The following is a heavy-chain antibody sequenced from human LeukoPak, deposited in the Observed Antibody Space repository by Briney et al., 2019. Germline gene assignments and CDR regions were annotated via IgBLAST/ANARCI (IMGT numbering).Heavy chain of an antibody. J-gene: IGHJ5*02. Sequence: SETLSLTCAVYGGSFSGYYWSWIRQPPGKGLEWIGEINHSGSTNYNPSLKSRVTISVDTSKNQFSLKLSSVTAADTAVYYCARPGYCGGDCYSAPNWFDPWGQGTLVTVSS. CDR1: GGSFSGYY. V-gene: IGHV4-34*01. D-gene: IGHD2-21*02. CDR2: INHSGST. CDR3: ARPGYCGGDCYSAPNWFDP.